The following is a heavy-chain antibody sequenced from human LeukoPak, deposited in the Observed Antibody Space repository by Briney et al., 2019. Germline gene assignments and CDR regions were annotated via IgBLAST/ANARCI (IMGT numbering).Heavy chain of an antibody. J-gene: IGHJ5*02. Sequence: PGGSLRLSCTASGFTFSSYWMTWVRQAPGKGPEFVANIKQDGSEKKYVDSLKGRFTISRDNAKNSVFLQINSLRAEDTAVYYCAREDGYSTMNHWGQGTLVTVSS. D-gene: IGHD5-18*01. V-gene: IGHV3-7*01. CDR2: IKQDGSEK. CDR3: AREDGYSTMNH. CDR1: GFTFSSYW.